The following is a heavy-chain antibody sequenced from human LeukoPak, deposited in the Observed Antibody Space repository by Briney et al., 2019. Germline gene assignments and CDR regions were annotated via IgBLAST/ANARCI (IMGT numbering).Heavy chain of an antibody. CDR1: GFTFNSYW. CDR3: AKGGGFDWLNYYYMDV. Sequence: GGSLRPSCAASGFTFNSYWMHWVRQAPGKGLVWVSRINSDGSSISYADSVKGRFTISRDNAKNTLYLQMSSLRAEDTAVYYCAKGGGFDWLNYYYMDVWGKGTTVIISS. D-gene: IGHD3-9*01. CDR2: INSDGSSI. V-gene: IGHV3-74*01. J-gene: IGHJ6*03.